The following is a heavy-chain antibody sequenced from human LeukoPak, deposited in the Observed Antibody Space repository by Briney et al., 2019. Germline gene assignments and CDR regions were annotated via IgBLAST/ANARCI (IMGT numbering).Heavy chain of an antibody. CDR3: AKHPLGYCSSTSCPNWFDP. CDR2: IYPGDSDT. V-gene: IGHV5-51*01. J-gene: IGHJ5*02. D-gene: IGHD2-2*01. Sequence: GESLKISCKGSGYSFTSYWIGWVRQMPGKGLEWMGIIYPGDSDTRYSPSFQGQVTISADKSISTAYLQWSSLKASDTAMYYCAKHPLGYCSSTSCPNWFDPWGQGTLVTVSS. CDR1: GYSFTSYW.